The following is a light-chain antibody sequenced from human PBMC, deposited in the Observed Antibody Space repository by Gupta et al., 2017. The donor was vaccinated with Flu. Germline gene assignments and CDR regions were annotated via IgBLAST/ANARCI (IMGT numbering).Light chain of an antibody. CDR1: QSISNY. V-gene: IGKV1-39*01. CDR3: QQRYNTLRT. J-gene: IGKJ1*01. CDR2: AAS. Sequence: PASLSASVGDRVTITCRASQSISNYLNWYHQKPGKAPELLIYAASDLQTGVPSRFSGSGSGTDFTLTISGLQPEDFGSYYCQQRYNTLRTFGQGTKVEVK.